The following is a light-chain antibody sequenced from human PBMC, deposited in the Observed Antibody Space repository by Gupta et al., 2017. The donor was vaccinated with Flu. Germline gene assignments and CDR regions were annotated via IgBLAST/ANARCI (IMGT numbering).Light chain of an antibody. CDR1: QSLVYSYGNTV. V-gene: IGKV2-30*01. CDR3: MQGAHWPWA. Sequence: ISCRSSQSLVYSYGNTVLRWFQQRPGEPPRRLIYLVSHRDSGVPDRFSGSGSGAYFIMKISRVEADDVGVYFYMQGAHWPWAFGQGTKVEIK. CDR2: LVS. J-gene: IGKJ1*01.